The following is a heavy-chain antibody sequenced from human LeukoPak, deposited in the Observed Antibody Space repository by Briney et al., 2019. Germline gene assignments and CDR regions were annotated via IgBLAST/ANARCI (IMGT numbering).Heavy chain of an antibody. Sequence: PSETLSLTCTVSGGSISSYYWSWIRQPPGKGLEWIGYIYYSGSTNYNPSLKSRVTISVDTSKNQFSLKLSSVTAADTAVYYCARLHRAPAAIVGYYYYGMDVWGQGTTVTVSS. CDR3: ARLHRAPAAIVGYYYYGMDV. CDR2: IYYSGST. J-gene: IGHJ6*02. D-gene: IGHD2-2*02. V-gene: IGHV4-59*01. CDR1: GGSISSYY.